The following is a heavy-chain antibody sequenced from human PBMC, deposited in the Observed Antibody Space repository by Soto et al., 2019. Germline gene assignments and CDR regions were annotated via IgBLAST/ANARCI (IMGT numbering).Heavy chain of an antibody. CDR2: IYWDDDK. V-gene: IGHV2-5*02. J-gene: IGHJ4*02. D-gene: IGHD4-17*01. CDR1: GFSLSTSGVG. Sequence: QITLKESGPTLVKPTQTLTLTCTFSGFSLSTSGVGVGWIRQPPGKALEWLALIYWDDDKRYSPSLKSRLTTTKDTSKNQVVLTMTNMDPVDTATYYCAHRPDDNYYGALFDYWGQGTLVTVSS. CDR3: AHRPDDNYYGALFDY.